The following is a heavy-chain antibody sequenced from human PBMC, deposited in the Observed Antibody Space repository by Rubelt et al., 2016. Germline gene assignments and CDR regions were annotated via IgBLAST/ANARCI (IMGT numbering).Heavy chain of an antibody. Sequence: GSNKYYADSVKGRFTISRDNSKNTLYLQMNSLRAEDTAVYYCARESIAARVRVMDVWGQGTTVTVSS. CDR3: ARESIAARVRVMDV. V-gene: IGHV3-30*01. CDR2: GSNK. D-gene: IGHD6-6*01. J-gene: IGHJ6*02.